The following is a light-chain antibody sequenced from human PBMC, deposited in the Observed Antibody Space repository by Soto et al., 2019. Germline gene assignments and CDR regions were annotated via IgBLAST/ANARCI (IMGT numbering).Light chain of an antibody. CDR1: NSNIGNNA. CDR2: YDD. Sequence: QSVLTQPPSVSDAPRQRVTISCSGSNSNIGNNAVNWYQQLPGKAPKLLIYYDDLLPSGVSDRFSGSKSGTSASLAISGLQSEDEADYYCAAWDDSLNGGVFGGGTKVTVL. CDR3: AAWDDSLNGGV. J-gene: IGLJ3*02. V-gene: IGLV1-36*01.